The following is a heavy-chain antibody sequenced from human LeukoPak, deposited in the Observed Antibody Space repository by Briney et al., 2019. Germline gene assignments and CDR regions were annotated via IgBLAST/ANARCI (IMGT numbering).Heavy chain of an antibody. V-gene: IGHV4-39*01. CDR2: IYYSGST. Sequence: PSETLSLTCTVSGGSISSSSYYWGWIRQPPGKGLEWIGSIYYSGSTYYNPSLKSRVTISVDTSKNQFSLKLSSVTAADTAVYYCARLSQGEIVVVNAFDYWGQGTLVTVSS. CDR3: ARLSQGEIVVVNAFDY. J-gene: IGHJ4*02. CDR1: GGSISSSSYY. D-gene: IGHD3-22*01.